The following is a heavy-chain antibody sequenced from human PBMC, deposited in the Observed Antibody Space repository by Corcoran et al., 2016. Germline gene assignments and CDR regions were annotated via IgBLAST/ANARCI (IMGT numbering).Heavy chain of an antibody. V-gene: IGHV3-33*01. Sequence: QVQLVESGGGVVQPGRSLTLSCAASGFTFNTYGMNWVRQAPGKGPEWVAVIWYDGSIKYYADSVKGRFTISRDNSKNTLYLQLNSLRAEDTALYYWARIDCTGGSCRPYYYYGRDVWGQGTTVTVSS. D-gene: IGHD2-15*01. CDR2: IWYDGSIK. CDR1: GFTFNTYG. CDR3: ARIDCTGGSCRPYYYYGRDV. J-gene: IGHJ6*02.